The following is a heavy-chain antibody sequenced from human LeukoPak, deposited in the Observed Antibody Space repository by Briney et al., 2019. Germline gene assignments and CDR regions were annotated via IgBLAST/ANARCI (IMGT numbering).Heavy chain of an antibody. CDR2: IYYSGST. CDR1: GDSISSYY. J-gene: IGHJ5*02. Sequence: SETLSLTCTVSGDSISSYYWSWIRQPPGKGLEWIGYIYYSGSTNYNPSLKSRVTISVDTSKNQFSLKLSSVTAADTAVYYCARVEDTAAPPKFDPWGQGTLVTVSS. CDR3: ARVEDTAAPPKFDP. V-gene: IGHV4-59*01. D-gene: IGHD6-6*01.